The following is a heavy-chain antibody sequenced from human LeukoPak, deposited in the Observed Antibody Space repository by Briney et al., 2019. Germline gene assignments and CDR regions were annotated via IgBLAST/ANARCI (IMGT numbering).Heavy chain of an antibody. CDR2: ISSSSSTI. CDR3: ARGEYYYDSSGYYLNEYYFDY. J-gene: IGHJ4*02. D-gene: IGHD3-22*01. V-gene: IGHV3-48*01. CDR1: GFTFSNYN. Sequence: GGSLRLSCAVSGFTFSNYNMNWVRQAPGKGLEWVSSISSSSSTIYYADSVKGRFTISRDNAKNSLYLQMNSLRAEDTAVYYCARGEYYYDSSGYYLNEYYFDYWGQGTLVTVSS.